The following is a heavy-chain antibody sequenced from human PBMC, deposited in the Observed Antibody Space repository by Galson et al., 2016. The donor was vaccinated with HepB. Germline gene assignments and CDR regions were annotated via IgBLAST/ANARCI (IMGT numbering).Heavy chain of an antibody. CDR2: IHSGGNT. Sequence: SLRLSCAGSGFIVSSYYITWVRQAPGKGLEWVSIIHSGGNTYYTDSVKGRFTISRDNYKNTVSLQENSLRAEDTAVYYCARDRQYSSSWPRRSYYYAMDVWGQGTTVTVS. CDR3: ARDRQYSSSWPRRSYYYAMDV. CDR1: GFIVSSYY. V-gene: IGHV3-66*01. J-gene: IGHJ6*02. D-gene: IGHD6-13*01.